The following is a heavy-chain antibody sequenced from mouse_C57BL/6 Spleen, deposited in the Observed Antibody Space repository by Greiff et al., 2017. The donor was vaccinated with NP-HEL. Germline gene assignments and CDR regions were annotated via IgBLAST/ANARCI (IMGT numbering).Heavy chain of an antibody. CDR3: ANPDFDV. J-gene: IGHJ1*03. CDR2: ISYDGSN. Sequence: DVQLVESGPGLVKPSQSLSLTCSVTGYSITSGYYWNWIRQFPGNKLEWMGYISYDGSNNYNPSLKNRISITRDTSKNQFFLKLNSVTTEDTATYYCANPDFDVWGTGTTVTVSS. V-gene: IGHV3-6*01. CDR1: GYSITSGYY.